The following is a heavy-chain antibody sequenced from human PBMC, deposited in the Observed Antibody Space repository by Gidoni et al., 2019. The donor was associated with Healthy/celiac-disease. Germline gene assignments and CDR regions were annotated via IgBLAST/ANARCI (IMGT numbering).Heavy chain of an antibody. V-gene: IGHV1-2*02. J-gene: IGHJ4*02. CDR3: ARYSTAGGGRSSWYYHGYYFDY. Sequence: QVQLVQSGAEVKQPGASVKVSCKASGYTFTGYSMHWARQAPGQGLEWMGWINPNSGGTNYAQKFQGRVTITRDTSISTAYMELSRLRSDDTAVYYCARYSTAGGGRSSWYYHGYYFDYWGQGTLVTVSS. CDR1: GYTFTGYS. CDR2: INPNSGGT. D-gene: IGHD6-13*01.